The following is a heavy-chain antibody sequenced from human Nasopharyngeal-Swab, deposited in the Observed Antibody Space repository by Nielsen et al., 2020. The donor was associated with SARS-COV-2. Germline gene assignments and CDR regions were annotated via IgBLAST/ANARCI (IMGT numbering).Heavy chain of an antibody. Sequence: ETLSLTCAASGFTFSSYSMNWVRQAPGKGLEWVSSISSSSSYIYYADSVKGRFTISRDNAKNSLYLQMNSLRAEDTAVYYCARDRHIVVVTAIPDAFDIWGQGTMVTVSS. CDR1: GFTFSSYS. D-gene: IGHD2-21*02. CDR3: ARDRHIVVVTAIPDAFDI. V-gene: IGHV3-21*01. CDR2: ISSSSSYI. J-gene: IGHJ3*02.